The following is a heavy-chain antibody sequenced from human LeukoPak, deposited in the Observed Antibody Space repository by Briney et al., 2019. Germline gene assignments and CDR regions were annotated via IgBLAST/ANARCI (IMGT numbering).Heavy chain of an antibody. V-gene: IGHV1-18*01. CDR2: MNPNSGNT. CDR1: GYTFTSYD. Sequence: ASVKVSCKASGYTFTSYDINWVRQATGQGLEWLGWMNPNSGNTNYAQKLQGRVTMTTDTSTSTAYMELRSLRSDDTAVYYCARDQQVFSYWGQGTLVTVSS. J-gene: IGHJ4*02. D-gene: IGHD2/OR15-2a*01. CDR3: ARDQQVFSY.